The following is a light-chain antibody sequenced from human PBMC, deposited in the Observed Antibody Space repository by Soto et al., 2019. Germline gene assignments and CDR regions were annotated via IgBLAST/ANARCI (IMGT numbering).Light chain of an antibody. V-gene: IGKV3D-15*01. CDR2: GAS. J-gene: IGKJ3*01. CDR1: QSLNRN. Sequence: EILMTQSPATLSVSPGERATLSCRASQSLNRNLAWYQQKPGQAPRLIIYGASTRASGIPARFSGSGSGTEFTLAISSLQSEDFALYYCQHYNDWPPAFTFGPGTKADL. CDR3: QHYNDWPPAFT.